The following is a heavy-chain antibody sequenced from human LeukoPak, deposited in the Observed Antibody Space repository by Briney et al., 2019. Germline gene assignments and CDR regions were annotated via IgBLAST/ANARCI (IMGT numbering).Heavy chain of an antibody. Sequence: SETLSLTCTVSGYSISSGYYWGWIRQPPGKGLEWIGSIYHSGSTYYNPSLKSRVTISVDTSKNQFSLKLSSVTAADTAVYYCASSRLSGYDSNFDYWGQGTLVTVSS. V-gene: IGHV4-38-2*02. J-gene: IGHJ4*02. CDR3: ASSRLSGYDSNFDY. CDR2: IYHSGST. D-gene: IGHD5-12*01. CDR1: GYSISSGYY.